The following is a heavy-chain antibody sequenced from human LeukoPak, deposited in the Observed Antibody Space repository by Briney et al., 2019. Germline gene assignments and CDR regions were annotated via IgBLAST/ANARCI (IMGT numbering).Heavy chain of an antibody. Sequence: GGSLRLSCAVAGFTFSSFVMNWVRQAPGKGLEWVSTLFGSCRNNIYADSVKGRFTISRDNSKKTLFLQMNSLRAEDTAVYFCAKQIVVVTAGMNYFDNWGQGTLVTVSS. CDR3: AKQIVVVTAGMNYFDN. J-gene: IGHJ4*02. V-gene: IGHV3-23*01. CDR2: LFGSCRNN. CDR1: GFTFSSFV. D-gene: IGHD2-15*01.